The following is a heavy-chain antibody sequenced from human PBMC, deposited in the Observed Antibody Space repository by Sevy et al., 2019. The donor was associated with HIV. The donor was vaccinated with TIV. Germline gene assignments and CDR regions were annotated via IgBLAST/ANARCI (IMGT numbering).Heavy chain of an antibody. CDR3: ARGPRGSNWYHYGMDV. CDR1: GGSFSGYY. V-gene: IGHV4-34*01. D-gene: IGHD4-4*01. J-gene: IGHJ6*02. Sequence: SETLSLTCAVYGGSFSGYYWSWIRQPPGKGLEWIGEINHSGSTNYNPSLKSRVTISVDTSKNQFSLKLSSVTAADTAVYYCARGPRGSNWYHYGMDVWGQGTTVTVSS. CDR2: INHSGST.